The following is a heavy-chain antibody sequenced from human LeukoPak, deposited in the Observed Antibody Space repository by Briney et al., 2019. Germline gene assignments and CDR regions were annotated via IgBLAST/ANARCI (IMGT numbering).Heavy chain of an antibody. CDR2: IKKDGSEK. CDR1: GFTFSSYW. D-gene: IGHD2-15*01. CDR3: TTDTWYSAGH. V-gene: IGHV3-7*03. Sequence: PGGSLRLSCAASGFTFSSYWMSWVRQAPGKGLEWVAIIKKDGSEKYYVDSMKGRFTISRDNAKNSLFLQMNSLRAEDTAIYYCTTDTWYSAGHWGRGTLVTVSS. J-gene: IGHJ4*02.